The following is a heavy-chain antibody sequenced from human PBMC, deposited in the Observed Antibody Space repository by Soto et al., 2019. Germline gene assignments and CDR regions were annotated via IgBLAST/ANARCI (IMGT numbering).Heavy chain of an antibody. J-gene: IGHJ6*02. CDR3: ARIPGIAAAGRYYYYYGMDV. V-gene: IGHV4-31*03. CDR2: IYYSGST. D-gene: IGHD6-13*01. Sequence: PSETLSLTCTVSGGSISSGGYYWSWIRQHPGKGLEWIGYIYYSGSTYYNPSLKSRVTISVGTSKNQFSLKLSSVTAADTAVYYCARIPGIAAAGRYYYYYGMDVWGQGTTVTVSS. CDR1: GGSISSGGYY.